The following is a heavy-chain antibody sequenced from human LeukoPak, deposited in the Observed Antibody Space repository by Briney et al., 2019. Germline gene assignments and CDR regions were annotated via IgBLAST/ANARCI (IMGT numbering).Heavy chain of an antibody. V-gene: IGHV3-53*01. D-gene: IGHD3-3*01. CDR1: GVTVNSNY. Sequence: GGSLRLSCAASGVTVNSNYINWVRQAPGKGLEWVSVTYSSGGTNYADSVKGRFTISRDDSKNTVFLQRNSLRVEDTAFYYCARGNFWSGYYLDYWGQGTLVTVSS. CDR3: ARGNFWSGYYLDY. CDR2: TYSSGGT. J-gene: IGHJ4*02.